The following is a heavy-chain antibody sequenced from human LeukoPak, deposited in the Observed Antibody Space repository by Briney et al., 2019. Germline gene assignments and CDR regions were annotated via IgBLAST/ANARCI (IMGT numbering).Heavy chain of an antibody. CDR1: GGSISSYY. V-gene: IGHV4-59*01. CDR3: ARAHYSSGHYSN. J-gene: IGHJ4*02. CDR2: IYYSGST. D-gene: IGHD3-22*01. Sequence: SEALSLTCTVSGGSISSYYWSWIRQPPGKGLELIGYIYYSGSTNHNPSLKSRATISVDTSKNQFSLKLSSVTAADTAVYYCARAHYSSGHYSNWGQGTLVTVSS.